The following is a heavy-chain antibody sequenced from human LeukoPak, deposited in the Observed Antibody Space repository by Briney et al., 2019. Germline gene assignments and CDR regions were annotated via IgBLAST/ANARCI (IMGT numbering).Heavy chain of an antibody. J-gene: IGHJ4*02. CDR1: GFTFSNYN. V-gene: IGHV3-21*04. Sequence: GGSLRLSCAASGFTFSNYNMNWVRQAPGKAMEWVSSITSSGTYIFYADSVKGRFTISRDNAKNSLYLQMNSLRAEDTAVYYCGRLTTGYFFDYWGQGTLVTVSS. CDR2: ITSSGTYI. CDR3: GRLTTGYFFDY. D-gene: IGHD1-14*01.